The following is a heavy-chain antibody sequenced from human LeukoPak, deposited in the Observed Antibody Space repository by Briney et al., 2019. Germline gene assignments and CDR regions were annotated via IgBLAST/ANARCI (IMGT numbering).Heavy chain of an antibody. D-gene: IGHD2/OR15-2a*01. CDR2: ISSSGSTI. CDR3: ARVRSPLRIFDY. Sequence: GGSLRLSCAASGFTFNDYEMNWVRHAPGKGLEWVSYISSSGSTIYYADSVKGRFTISRDNAKNSLYLQMNSLRAEDTAVYYCARVRSPLRIFDYWGQGTLVTVSS. CDR1: GFTFNDYE. J-gene: IGHJ4*02. V-gene: IGHV3-48*03.